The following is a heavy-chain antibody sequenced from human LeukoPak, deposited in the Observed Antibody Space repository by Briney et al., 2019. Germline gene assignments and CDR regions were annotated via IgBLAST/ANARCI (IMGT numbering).Heavy chain of an antibody. D-gene: IGHD2-2*02. Sequence: GGSLRLSCAASGFTVSSNYMSWVRQAPGKGLEWVSVIYSGGSTYYADSVKGRFTISRDNSKNTLYLQMNSLRAEDTAVYYCAKRYCSSTSCYNHFDYWGXXTLVTVSS. CDR2: IYSGGST. CDR1: GFTVSSNY. CDR3: AKRYCSSTSCYNHFDY. J-gene: IGHJ4*01. V-gene: IGHV3-53*01.